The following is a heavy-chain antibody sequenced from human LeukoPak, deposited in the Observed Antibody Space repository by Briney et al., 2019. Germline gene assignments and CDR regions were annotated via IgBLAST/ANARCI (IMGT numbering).Heavy chain of an antibody. Sequence: GRSLRLSCAASGFTFSSYGMHWVRQAPGKGLEWVAVIWYDGSNKYYADSVKGRFTISRDNSKNTPYLQMNSLRAEDTAVYYCAREFKGNYYGSGKLDYWGQGTLVTVSS. J-gene: IGHJ4*02. CDR1: GFTFSSYG. D-gene: IGHD3-10*01. CDR2: IWYDGSNK. CDR3: AREFKGNYYGSGKLDY. V-gene: IGHV3-33*01.